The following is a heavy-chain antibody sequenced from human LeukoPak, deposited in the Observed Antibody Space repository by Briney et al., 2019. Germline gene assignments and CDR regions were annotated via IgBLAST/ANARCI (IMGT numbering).Heavy chain of an antibody. CDR1: GFTFSSYA. CDR2: ISGSGGST. CDR3: ARGYCSGGSCYSLGPYGMDV. Sequence: GGSLRLSCAASGFTFSSYAMSWVRQAPGKGLEWVSAISGSGGSTYYADSVKGRFTISRDNSKNTLYLQMNSLRAEDTAVYYCARGYCSGGSCYSLGPYGMDVWGQGTTVTVSS. V-gene: IGHV3-23*01. J-gene: IGHJ6*02. D-gene: IGHD2-15*01.